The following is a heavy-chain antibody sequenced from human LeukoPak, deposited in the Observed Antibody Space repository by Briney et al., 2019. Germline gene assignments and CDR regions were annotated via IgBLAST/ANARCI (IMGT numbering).Heavy chain of an antibody. CDR2: IYYSGST. CDR3: ASRDGSGSYDY. CDR1: GGSISSSSYY. V-gene: IGHV4-39*07. Sequence: SETLSLTCSVSGGSISSSSYYWGWIRQSPGKGLEWIGSIYYSGSTYYNPSLKSRVTISVDTSKNQFSLKLSSVTAADTAVYYCASRDGSGSYDYWGQGTLVTVSS. D-gene: IGHD3-10*01. J-gene: IGHJ4*02.